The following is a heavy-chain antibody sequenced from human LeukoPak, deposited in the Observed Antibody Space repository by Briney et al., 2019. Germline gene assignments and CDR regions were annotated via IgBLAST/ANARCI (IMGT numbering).Heavy chain of an antibody. CDR1: GFTFSSYA. Sequence: GGSLRLSCAASGFTFSSYAMSWVRQAPGKGLEWVSAISGSGGSTYYADSVKGRFTISRDNSKNTLYLQMNSLRAEDTAVYYCAKGTKLVGATLYYYYMDVWGKGTTVTVSS. D-gene: IGHD1-26*01. CDR3: AKGTKLVGATLYYYYMDV. CDR2: ISGSGGST. J-gene: IGHJ6*03. V-gene: IGHV3-23*01.